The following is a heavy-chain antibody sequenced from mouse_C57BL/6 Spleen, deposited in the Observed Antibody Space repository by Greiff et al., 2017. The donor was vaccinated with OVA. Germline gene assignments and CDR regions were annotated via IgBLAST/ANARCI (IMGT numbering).Heavy chain of an antibody. CDR1: GFTFSSYT. V-gene: IGHV5-9*01. J-gene: IGHJ2*01. CDR3: ARQSNYYFDY. D-gene: IGHD2-5*01. CDR2: ISGGGGNT. Sequence: EVMLVESGGGLVKPGGSLKLSCAASGFTFSSYTMSWVRQTPEKRLEWVATISGGGGNTYYPDSVKGRFTISRDNAKNTLYLQMSSLRSEDTALYYCARQSNYYFDYWGQGTTLTVSS.